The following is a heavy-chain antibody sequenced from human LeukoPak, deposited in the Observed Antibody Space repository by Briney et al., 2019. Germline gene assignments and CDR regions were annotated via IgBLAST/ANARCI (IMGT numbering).Heavy chain of an antibody. J-gene: IGHJ5*02. CDR3: ARQARGYCTNGVCLNWFDP. V-gene: IGHV6-1*01. CDR2: TYYRSKWYN. Sequence: SQTLSLTCAISGDSVSSNSAAWNWIRQSPSRGLEWLGRTYYRSKWYNDYAVSVKSRTTINPDTSKNQFSLQLNSVTPEDTAVYYCARQARGYCTNGVCLNWFDPWGQGTLVTVSS. CDR1: GDSVSSNSAA. D-gene: IGHD2-8*01.